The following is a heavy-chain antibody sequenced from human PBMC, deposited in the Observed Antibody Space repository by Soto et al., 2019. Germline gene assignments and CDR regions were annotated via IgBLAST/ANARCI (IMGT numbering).Heavy chain of an antibody. V-gene: IGHV4-39*01. J-gene: IGHJ4*02. Sequence: QLQLQESGPGLVKPSETLSLTCTVSGGSISSSSYYWGWIRQPPGKGLEWIGSIYYSGSTYYNPSLKSRVTIPVNTSKTQFPLKLSSVTAADTAVYYCAFSFPLYCGGGSCRFDYWGQGTLVTVSS. CDR2: IYYSGST. D-gene: IGHD2-15*01. CDR1: GGSISSSSYY. CDR3: AFSFPLYCGGGSCRFDY.